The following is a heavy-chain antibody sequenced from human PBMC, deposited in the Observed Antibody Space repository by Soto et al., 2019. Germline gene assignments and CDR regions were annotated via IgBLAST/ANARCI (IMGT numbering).Heavy chain of an antibody. V-gene: IGHV4-39*01. CDR1: GGSISSSSYY. J-gene: IGHJ3*02. CDR3: ARGEVYDFWSGYSDAFDI. CDR2: IYYSGTT. D-gene: IGHD3-3*01. Sequence: SETLSLTCTVSGGSISSSSYYWGWIRQPPGKGLEWIGSIYYSGTTYYNPSLKSRVTISVDTSKTQFSLKLSSVTAADTAVYYCARGEVYDFWSGYSDAFDIWGQGTMVTVSS.